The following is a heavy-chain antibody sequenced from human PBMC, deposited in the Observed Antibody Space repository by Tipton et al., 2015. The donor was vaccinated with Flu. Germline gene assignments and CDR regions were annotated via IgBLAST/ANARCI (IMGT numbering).Heavy chain of an antibody. D-gene: IGHD1-26*01. Sequence: TLSLTCAVYGGSFSAYYWSWIRQPPGKGLEWVGEINHSGTTNYNPSLTSRVTMSIDTSKNQFSLNLRAVTAADTAVYYCVRDHSAYYYYYGMDVWGQGATVTVSS. V-gene: IGHV4-34*01. CDR1: GGSFSAYY. CDR3: VRDHSAYYYYYGMDV. J-gene: IGHJ6*02. CDR2: INHSGTT.